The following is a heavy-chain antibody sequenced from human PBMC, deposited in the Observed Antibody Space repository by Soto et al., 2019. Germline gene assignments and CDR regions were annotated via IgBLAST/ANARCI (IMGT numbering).Heavy chain of an antibody. J-gene: IGHJ6*02. CDR3: AREFYDSIGYSRFYYYYGMDV. CDR2: INAGNGNT. CDR1: GYTFTSYA. Sequence: ASVKVSCKASGYTFTSYAMHWVRQAPGQRLEWMGWINAGNGNTKYSQKFQGRVTITRDTSASTAYMELSSLRSEDTAVYYCAREFYDSIGYSRFYYYYGMDVWGQGTTVTVSS. V-gene: IGHV1-3*01. D-gene: IGHD3-22*01.